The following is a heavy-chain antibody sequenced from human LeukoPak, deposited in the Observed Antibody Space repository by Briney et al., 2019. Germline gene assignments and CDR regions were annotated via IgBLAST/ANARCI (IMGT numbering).Heavy chain of an antibody. CDR3: ARRGCSSSSCYSSSWFDP. D-gene: IGHD2-2*01. Sequence: ASVKVSCKASGYTFTSYEINWVRQATGQGLEWMGWMNPNSGNTGYAQKFQGRVTMTRNTSISTAYMELRSLRSDDTAVYYCARRGCSSSSCYSSSWFDPWGQGTLVTVSS. CDR2: MNPNSGNT. CDR1: GYTFTSYE. J-gene: IGHJ5*02. V-gene: IGHV1-8*01.